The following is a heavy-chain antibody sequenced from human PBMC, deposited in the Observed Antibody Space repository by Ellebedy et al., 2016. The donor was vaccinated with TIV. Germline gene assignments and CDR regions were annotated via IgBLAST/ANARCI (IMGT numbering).Heavy chain of an antibody. V-gene: IGHV3-7*01. CDR1: GFNFRSYW. Sequence: PGGSLRLSCAASGFNFRSYWMSWVRQAPGKGLEWVANIYQDGSVQYYLDSVKCRFTISRDNAINSLFLQMNSLRAGDTAVYYCARRGSYGDYAVQVNSWFDRWGRGTLVTVS. D-gene: IGHD3-16*01. CDR2: IYQDGSVQ. J-gene: IGHJ5*02. CDR3: ARRGSYGDYAVQVNSWFDR.